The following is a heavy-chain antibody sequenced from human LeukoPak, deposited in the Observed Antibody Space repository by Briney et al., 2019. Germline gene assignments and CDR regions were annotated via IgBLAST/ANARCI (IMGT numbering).Heavy chain of an antibody. CDR1: GYSFTGSW. D-gene: IGHD6-19*01. CDR3: ARLVAVDGDRWFDP. Sequence: GESLKISCKASGYSFTGSWIAWVRHVPGKGLDWMGIIYPGDSDTRYSPSLQGQVTISADKSISTAYLQWSSLKASDTAIYYCARLVAVDGDRWFDPWGQGTLVTVSS. CDR2: IYPGDSDT. V-gene: IGHV5-51*01. J-gene: IGHJ5*02.